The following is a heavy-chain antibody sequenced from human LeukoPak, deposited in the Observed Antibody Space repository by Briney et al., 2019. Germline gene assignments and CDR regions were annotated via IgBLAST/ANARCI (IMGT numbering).Heavy chain of an antibody. V-gene: IGHV1-69*13. Sequence: SVKVSCKASGGTFSSYAISWVRQAPGQGLEWMGGIIPIFGTANYAQKFQGRVTITADESTSTAYMELSSLRSEDTAVYYSARDHSSSSYFDYWGQGTLATVSS. D-gene: IGHD6-6*01. J-gene: IGHJ4*02. CDR1: GGTFSSYA. CDR2: IIPIFGTA. CDR3: ARDHSSSSYFDY.